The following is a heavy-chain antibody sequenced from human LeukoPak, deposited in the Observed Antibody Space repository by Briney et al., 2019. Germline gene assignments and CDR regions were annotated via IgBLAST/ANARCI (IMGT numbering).Heavy chain of an antibody. CDR3: ARDSEDIVVVGRYYYYYMDV. D-gene: IGHD2-2*01. J-gene: IGHJ6*03. CDR1: GYTFTSYD. Sequence: ASVKVSCKASGYTFTSYDINWVRQATGQGLEWMGWMNPNSGNTGYAQKFQGRVTMTRNTSISTAYMELSSLRSEDTAVYYCARDSEDIVVVGRYYYYYMDVWGKGTTVTVSS. V-gene: IGHV1-8*01. CDR2: MNPNSGNT.